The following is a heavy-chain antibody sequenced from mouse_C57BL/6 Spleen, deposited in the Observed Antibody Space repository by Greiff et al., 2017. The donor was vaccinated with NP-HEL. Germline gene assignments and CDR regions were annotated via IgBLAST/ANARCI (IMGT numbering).Heavy chain of an antibody. Sequence: VQLKESGPELVKPGASVKMSCKASGYTFTDYNMHWVKQSHGKSLEWIGYINPNNGGTSYNQKFKGKATLTVNKSSSTAYMELRSLTSEDSAVYYCAREEGDYGSSDFDYWGQGTTLTVSS. J-gene: IGHJ2*01. V-gene: IGHV1-22*01. CDR1: GYTFTDYN. CDR2: INPNNGGT. CDR3: AREEGDYGSSDFDY. D-gene: IGHD1-1*01.